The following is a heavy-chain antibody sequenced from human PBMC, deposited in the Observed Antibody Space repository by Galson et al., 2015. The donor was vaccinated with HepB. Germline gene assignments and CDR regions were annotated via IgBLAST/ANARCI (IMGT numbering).Heavy chain of an antibody. CDR1: GFIFSDYH. CDR2: ISSSSSYR. V-gene: IGHV3-11*06. CDR3: ARGSPLWSGYYNWYFDL. J-gene: IGHJ2*01. D-gene: IGHD3-3*01. Sequence: SLRLSCAASGFIFSDYHMSWIRQAPGKGLEWVSYISSSSSYRNYADSVKGRFTISRDNAKNSLYLQVNNLRAEDTAVYYCARGSPLWSGYYNWYFDLWGRGTLVTVSS.